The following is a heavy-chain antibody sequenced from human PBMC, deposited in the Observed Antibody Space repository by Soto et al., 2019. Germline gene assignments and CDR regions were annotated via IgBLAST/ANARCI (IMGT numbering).Heavy chain of an antibody. Sequence: GGSLRLSCAASGFTFSSYAMTWVRQAPGRGLEWVSAISGTGSPTYYADSVKGRFTISRDNSKNTLYLQMNSLRADDTAVYYCARDMSGGTYYYGMDVWGQGTTVTVSS. D-gene: IGHD3-10*02. J-gene: IGHJ6*02. CDR2: ISGTGSPT. V-gene: IGHV3-23*01. CDR1: GFTFSSYA. CDR3: ARDMSGGTYYYGMDV.